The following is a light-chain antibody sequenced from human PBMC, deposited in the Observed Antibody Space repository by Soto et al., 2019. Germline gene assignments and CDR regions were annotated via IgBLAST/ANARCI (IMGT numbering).Light chain of an antibody. CDR1: QSINSE. J-gene: IGKJ2*01. CDR3: QQSHKWPIT. Sequence: ELGMTQSQATLSLYPGERASLSCRASQSINSELAWYQQNPGQPPRLLIYGAATRATGVPARFTGSDYGSEFTFTISGLQSEDFAGYDCQQSHKWPITFGQGTRLAI. CDR2: GAA. V-gene: IGKV3-15*01.